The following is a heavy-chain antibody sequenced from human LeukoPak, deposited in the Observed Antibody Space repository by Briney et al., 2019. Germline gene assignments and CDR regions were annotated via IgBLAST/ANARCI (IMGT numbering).Heavy chain of an antibody. J-gene: IGHJ4*02. V-gene: IGHV3-9*01. Sequence: PGGSLRLSCAASGFTFDDYAMHWVRQAPGKGLEWVSGISWNSGSIGYADSVKGRFTISRDNAKNSLYLQMNSLRAEDTALYYCAKDSGRSGAMVWLFDYWGQGTLVTVSS. D-gene: IGHD5-18*01. CDR2: ISWNSGSI. CDR1: GFTFDDYA. CDR3: AKDSGRSGAMVWLFDY.